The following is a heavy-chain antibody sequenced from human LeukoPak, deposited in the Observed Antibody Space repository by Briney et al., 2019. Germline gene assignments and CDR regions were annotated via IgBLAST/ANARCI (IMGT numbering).Heavy chain of an antibody. J-gene: IGHJ4*02. Sequence: GASVKVSCKASGYTFTSYGISWVRQAPGQGLEWMGWISAYNGNTNYAQKLQGRVTMTTDTSTSTAYMELRSLRSDDTAVYYCARERSLDDYGDSAWDYWGQGTLVTVSS. D-gene: IGHD4-17*01. CDR2: ISAYNGNT. CDR3: ARERSLDDYGDSAWDY. CDR1: GYTFTSYG. V-gene: IGHV1-18*01.